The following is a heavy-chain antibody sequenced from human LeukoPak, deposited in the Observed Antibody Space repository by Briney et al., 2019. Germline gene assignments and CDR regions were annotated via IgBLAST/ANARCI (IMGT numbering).Heavy chain of an antibody. Sequence: SETLSLTCTVSGGSISSSSYYWGWIRQPPGKGLEWIGSIYYSGSTYYNPSLKSRVTISVDTSKNQFSLKLSAVTAADTAVYYCARAVAGDDAFDIWGQGTMVTVSS. CDR3: ARAVAGDDAFDI. D-gene: IGHD6-19*01. J-gene: IGHJ3*02. CDR2: IYYSGST. V-gene: IGHV4-39*07. CDR1: GGSISSSSYY.